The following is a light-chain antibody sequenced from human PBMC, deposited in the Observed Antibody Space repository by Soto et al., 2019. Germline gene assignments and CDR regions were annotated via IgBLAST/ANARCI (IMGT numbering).Light chain of an antibody. J-gene: IGKJ5*01. V-gene: IGKV3-20*01. CDR2: RAS. CDR1: QRVSTN. CDR3: QQYGNSPIT. Sequence: EVVLTQSPGTLSLSRGERATLSCRASQRVSTNLAWYQQKPGQSPRLLIYRASTRATDIPDRFSGSGAGTDFTLTISRLEPEDFAVYYCQQYGNSPITFGQGTRLE.